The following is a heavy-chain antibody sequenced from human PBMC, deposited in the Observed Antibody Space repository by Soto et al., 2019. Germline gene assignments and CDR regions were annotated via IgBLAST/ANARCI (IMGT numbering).Heavy chain of an antibody. Sequence: GGSLRLSCAASGFTFNTYWMHWVRQAPGKGPVWVSRISGDGSQTRYADSVQGRFTISRDNAKNTLCLQMNSPRAEDTAVYYCVRGYFYDNAGPYFDYWGQGTLVTVSS. CDR3: VRGYFYDNAGPYFDY. D-gene: IGHD3-22*01. V-gene: IGHV3-74*01. J-gene: IGHJ4*02. CDR1: GFTFNTYW. CDR2: ISGDGSQT.